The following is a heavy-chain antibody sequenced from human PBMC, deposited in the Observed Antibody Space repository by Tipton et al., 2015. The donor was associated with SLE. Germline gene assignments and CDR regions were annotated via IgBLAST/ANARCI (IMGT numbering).Heavy chain of an antibody. D-gene: IGHD3-3*01. CDR3: ARGRGRITIFGVVAYDY. Sequence: TLSLTCAVYGGSFSGYSWSWIRQPPGKGLEWIGEINHSGSTNYNPSLKSRVTISVDTSKNQFSLKVSSVTAADTAVYYCARGRGRITIFGVVAYDYWGQGTLVTVSP. J-gene: IGHJ4*02. CDR1: GGSFSGYS. CDR2: INHSGST. V-gene: IGHV4-34*01.